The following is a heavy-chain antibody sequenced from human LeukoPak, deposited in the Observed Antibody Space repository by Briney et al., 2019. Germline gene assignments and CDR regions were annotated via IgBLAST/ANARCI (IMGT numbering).Heavy chain of an antibody. CDR3: ARDLLDYAAGYFQH. Sequence: GGSLRLSCAASGFTFSSYWMNWVRQAPGKGLEWVANIKQDGSEKNYVDSVKGRFTISRDNAEKSLCLQMNSLRAEDTAVYYCARDLLDYAAGYFQHWGQGALVTVSS. CDR1: GFTFSSYW. J-gene: IGHJ1*01. CDR2: IKQDGSEK. D-gene: IGHD2-2*01. V-gene: IGHV3-7*04.